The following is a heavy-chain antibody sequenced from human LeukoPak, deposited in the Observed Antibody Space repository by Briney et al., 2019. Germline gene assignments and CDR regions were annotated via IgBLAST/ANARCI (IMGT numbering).Heavy chain of an antibody. Sequence: GGSLRLSCAASGFTFSSYGMHWVRQAPGKGLEWVAAIWYDGSNKYYADSVKGRFTISRDNSKNTLYLQMNSLRAEDTAVYYCARDSDYGDLGGYWGQGTLVTVSS. V-gene: IGHV3-33*01. CDR2: IWYDGSNK. CDR1: GFTFSSYG. CDR3: ARDSDYGDLGGY. J-gene: IGHJ4*02. D-gene: IGHD4-17*01.